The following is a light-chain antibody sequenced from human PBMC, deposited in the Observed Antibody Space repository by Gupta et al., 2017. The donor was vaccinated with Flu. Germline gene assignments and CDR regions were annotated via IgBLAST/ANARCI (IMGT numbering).Light chain of an antibody. CDR3: QQRRNWPRYT. Sequence: EIVLTQSPATLSLSPGDRATLSCRASQSVDSYLAWYQQRPGQAPRLLIYDAVNRATGIPARFSGSGSGTDFTLTISSLEPEDFAVYYCQQRRNWPRYTFGQGTKLEIK. CDR2: DAV. CDR1: QSVDSY. V-gene: IGKV3-11*01. J-gene: IGKJ2*01.